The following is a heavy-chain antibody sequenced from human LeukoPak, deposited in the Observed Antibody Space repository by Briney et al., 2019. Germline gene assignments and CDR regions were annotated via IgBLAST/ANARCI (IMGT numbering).Heavy chain of an antibody. Sequence: SETLSLTCTGSGGSISSDYWSWIRQPPGKGLEWIGYIYYSGITNYNPSLKSRVTISVDTSKNQFSLKLSSVTAADTAVYYCARLHYDSSGYYYFDYWGQGTLVTVSS. CDR3: ARLHYDSSGYYYFDY. D-gene: IGHD3-22*01. V-gene: IGHV4-59*08. J-gene: IGHJ4*02. CDR1: GGSISSDY. CDR2: IYYSGIT.